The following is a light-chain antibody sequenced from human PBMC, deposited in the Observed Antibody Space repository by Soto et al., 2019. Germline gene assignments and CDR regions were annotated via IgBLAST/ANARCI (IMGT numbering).Light chain of an antibody. V-gene: IGKV3-11*01. CDR2: DAS. J-gene: IGKJ4*01. CDR3: QQRSSWPLT. Sequence: EIMLTQSPATLSLSPGERATLSCRASQSVSISLAWYQQKPGQSPRLLIHDASNRATDIPARFSGSGSGTDFTLTISSLESEDFAVYYCQQRSSWPLTFGGGTKVEIK. CDR1: QSVSIS.